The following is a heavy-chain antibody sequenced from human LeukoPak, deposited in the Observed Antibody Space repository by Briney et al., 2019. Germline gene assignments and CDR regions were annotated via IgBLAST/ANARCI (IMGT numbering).Heavy chain of an antibody. J-gene: IGHJ6*03. CDR2: INHSGST. D-gene: IGHD6-19*01. Sequence: SETLSLTCAVYGGSFSGYYWSWIRQPPGKGLEWIGEINHSGSTNYNPSLKSRVTISVDTSKNQFSLKLSSVTAADTAVYYCARDAGYSGGWGHYYYYMDVWGKGTTVTVSS. V-gene: IGHV4-34*01. CDR1: GGSFSGYY. CDR3: ARDAGYSGGWGHYYYYMDV.